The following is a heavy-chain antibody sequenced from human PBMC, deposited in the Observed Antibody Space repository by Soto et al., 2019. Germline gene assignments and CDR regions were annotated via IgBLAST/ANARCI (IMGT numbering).Heavy chain of an antibody. V-gene: IGHV4-4*07. CDR1: GDSISSYS. D-gene: IGHD1-7*01. CDR3: ARESGENWSYEAY. CDR2: VSPSGHT. J-gene: IGHJ4*02. Sequence: SETLSLTCAVSGDSISSYSWNWIRQTAGRGLEWIGRVSPSGHTQYRSSFETRVTISVDMSTNQFFLELRYVTVADTAVYYCARESGENWSYEAYWGQGTQVTVSS.